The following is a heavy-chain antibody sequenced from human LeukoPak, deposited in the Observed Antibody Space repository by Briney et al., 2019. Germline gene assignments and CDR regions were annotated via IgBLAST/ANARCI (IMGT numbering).Heavy chain of an antibody. Sequence: SETLSLTCTVSGGSISSYYWSWIRQPAGKGLEWIGRIYTDGSTNYNPSLKSRVTMSVGTSKNQISLKLSSVTAADTAVYYCARASIITIFGVDPYYFDYWGQGTLVTVSS. CDR2: IYTDGST. V-gene: IGHV4-4*07. CDR1: GGSISSYY. J-gene: IGHJ4*02. CDR3: ARASIITIFGVDPYYFDY. D-gene: IGHD3-3*01.